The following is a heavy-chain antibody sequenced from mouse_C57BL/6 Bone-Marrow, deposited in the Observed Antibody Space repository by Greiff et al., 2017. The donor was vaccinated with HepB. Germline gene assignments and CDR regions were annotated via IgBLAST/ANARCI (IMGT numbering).Heavy chain of an antibody. J-gene: IGHJ3*01. CDR3: TTYDYDGAY. V-gene: IGHV14-4*01. D-gene: IGHD2-4*01. CDR1: GFNIKDDY. Sequence: EVQLQQSGAELVRPGASVKLSCTASGFNIKDDYMHWVKQRPEQGLEWIGWIDPENGDTEYASKFQGKATITADTSSNIAYLQLSSLTSEDTAVYYCTTYDYDGAYWGQGTLVTVSA. CDR2: IDPENGDT.